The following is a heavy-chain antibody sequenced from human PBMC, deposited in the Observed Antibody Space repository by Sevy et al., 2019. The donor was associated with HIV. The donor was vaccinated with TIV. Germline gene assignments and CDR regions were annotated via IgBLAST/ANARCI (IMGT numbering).Heavy chain of an antibody. D-gene: IGHD3-3*01. Sequence: ASVKVSCKASGYTFTSYGISWVRQAPGQGLEWMGWISAYNGNTNYAQKLQGRVTMTTDTSTSTAYMELRSLRSDDTAMYYCARDSLGRYDFWSGYYTGIGYWGQGTLVTVSS. CDR2: ISAYNGNT. J-gene: IGHJ4*02. V-gene: IGHV1-18*01. CDR3: ARDSLGRYDFWSGYYTGIGY. CDR1: GYTFTSYG.